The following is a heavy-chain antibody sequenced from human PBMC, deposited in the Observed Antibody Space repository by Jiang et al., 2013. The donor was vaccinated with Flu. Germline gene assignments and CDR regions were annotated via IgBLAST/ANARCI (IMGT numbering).Heavy chain of an antibody. CDR1: GFSLSTSGMC. CDR3: ARDLIAAAGSFDY. J-gene: IGHJ4*02. CDR2: IDWDDDK. Sequence: PTQTLTLTCTFSGFSLSTSGMCVSWIRQPPGKALEWLARIDWDDDKYYSTSLKTRLTISKDTSKNXVVLTMTNMDPVDTATYYCARDLIAAAGSFDYVGPGNPGPPSPQ. V-gene: IGHV2-70*11. D-gene: IGHD6-13*01.